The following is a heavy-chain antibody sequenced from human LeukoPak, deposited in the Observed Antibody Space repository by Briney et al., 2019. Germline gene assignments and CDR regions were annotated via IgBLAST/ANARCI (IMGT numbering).Heavy chain of an antibody. D-gene: IGHD3-10*01. V-gene: IGHV3-21*01. J-gene: IGHJ4*02. CDR3: ARAPYYYYDSGSGARVTGNPDY. CDR1: GFTFSSYW. CDR2: ISSTSIYI. Sequence: GALRLSCAASGFTFSSYWMNWVRQAPGKGLEWVSSISSTSIYIYYADSVKGRFTISRDNAKNSLYLQMNSLRAEDTALYYCARAPYYYYDSGSGARVTGNPDYWGQGTLVTVSS.